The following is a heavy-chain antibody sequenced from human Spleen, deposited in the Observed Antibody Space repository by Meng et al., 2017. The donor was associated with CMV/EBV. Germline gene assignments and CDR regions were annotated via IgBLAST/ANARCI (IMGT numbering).Heavy chain of an antibody. Sequence: SETLSLTCTVSGGSISSSTYYWSWIRQPPGKGLEWIGDIYYSGSTNSNPSLKSRVTISVDTSKNQFSLNLNSVTAADTAVYFCATSGGFYYYGMDVWGQGTTVTVSS. CDR1: GGSISSSTYY. D-gene: IGHD2-15*01. CDR2: IYYSGST. CDR3: ATSGGFYYYGMDV. J-gene: IGHJ6*02. V-gene: IGHV4-61*01.